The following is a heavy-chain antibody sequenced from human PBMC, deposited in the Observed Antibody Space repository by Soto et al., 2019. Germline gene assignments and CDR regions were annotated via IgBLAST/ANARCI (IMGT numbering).Heavy chain of an antibody. CDR1: GDSISSDGYS. J-gene: IGHJ6*02. D-gene: IGHD3-10*01. CDR3: ARGGDYFGMDV. Sequence: QVQLQESGPGLVKPSQTLSLTCIVSGDSISSDGYSWSWIRQHPGKGLEWIAYIDHSGNSYYNPSLKSRVTLSVDTSKIQFSLQLTSVTAADTAVYYCARGGDYFGMDVWGQGTTVAVSS. V-gene: IGHV4-31*02. CDR2: IDHSGNS.